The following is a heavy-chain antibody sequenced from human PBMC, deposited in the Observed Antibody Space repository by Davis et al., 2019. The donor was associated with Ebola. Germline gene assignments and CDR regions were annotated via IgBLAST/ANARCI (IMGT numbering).Heavy chain of an antibody. D-gene: IGHD3-10*01. CDR2: IIPILGIA. Sequence: SVKVSCKASGGTFSSYTISWVRQAPGQGLEWMGRIIPILGIANYAQKFQGRVIMTRDTSTSTVYMELSSLRSEDTAVYYCATPMGRGYIDYWGQGTLVTVSS. V-gene: IGHV1-69*02. CDR3: ATPMGRGYIDY. J-gene: IGHJ4*02. CDR1: GGTFSSYT.